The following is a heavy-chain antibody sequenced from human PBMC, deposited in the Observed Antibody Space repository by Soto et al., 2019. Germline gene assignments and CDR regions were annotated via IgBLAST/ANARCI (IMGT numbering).Heavy chain of an antibody. Sequence: QVQLQESGPGLVKPSETLSLTCSVSGVSTSNHYWTWIRKPPGQGPEWIGCIYYRGTTNYNASFNSRLTIAVDTTKSQFSLKLTSVTTADTAVYYCARGGGSTYHDHEFDYWGQGILVTVSS. CDR3: ARGGGSTYHDHEFDY. D-gene: IGHD4-4*01. CDR2: IYYRGTT. J-gene: IGHJ4*02. V-gene: IGHV4-59*11. CDR1: GVSTSNHY.